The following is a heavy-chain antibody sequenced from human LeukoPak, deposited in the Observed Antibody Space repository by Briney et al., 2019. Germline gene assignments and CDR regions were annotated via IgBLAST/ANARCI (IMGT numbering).Heavy chain of an antibody. CDR3: ARDPSPFSGSYYFDY. D-gene: IGHD1-26*01. V-gene: IGHV3-33*01. CDR1: GFTFSSYG. Sequence: PGRSLRLSCAASGFTFSSYGMHWVRQAPGKGLEWVGVIWYDGSNKYYADSVKGRFTISRDNSKNTLYLQMNSLRAEDTAVYYCARDPSPFSGSYYFDYWGQGTLVTVSS. J-gene: IGHJ4*02. CDR2: IWYDGSNK.